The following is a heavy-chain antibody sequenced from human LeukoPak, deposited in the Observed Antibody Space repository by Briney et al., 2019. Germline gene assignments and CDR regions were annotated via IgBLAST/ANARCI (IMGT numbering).Heavy chain of an antibody. CDR1: GFTFSNYN. CDR2: ISNDGKIK. Sequence: GGSLRLSCAASGFTFSNYNMRWVRQAPGKGLEWVAVISNDGKIKYYADSVKGRFTISRDNSKNTLYLQMNSLRAEDTAVYYCAKDRGGDYFDYWGQGTLVTVSS. J-gene: IGHJ4*02. D-gene: IGHD3-10*01. CDR3: AKDRGGDYFDY. V-gene: IGHV3-30*04.